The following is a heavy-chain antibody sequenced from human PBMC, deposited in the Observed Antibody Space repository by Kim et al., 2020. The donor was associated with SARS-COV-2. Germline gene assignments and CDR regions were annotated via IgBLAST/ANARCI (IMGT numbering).Heavy chain of an antibody. CDR1: GGSISSYY. J-gene: IGHJ2*01. D-gene: IGHD3-22*01. CDR3: ARLFDSSGYPLIWYFDL. CDR2: IYYSGST. Sequence: SETLSLTCTVSGGSISSYYWSWIRQPPGKGLEWIGYIYYSGSTNYNPSLKSRVTISVDTSKNQFSLKLSSVTAADTAVYYCARLFDSSGYPLIWYFDLWGRGTLVTVSS. V-gene: IGHV4-59*08.